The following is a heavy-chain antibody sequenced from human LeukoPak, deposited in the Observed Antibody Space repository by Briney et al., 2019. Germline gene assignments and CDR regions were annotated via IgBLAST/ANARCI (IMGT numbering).Heavy chain of an antibody. CDR1: GFTFDDYG. Sequence: AGGSLRLSCAASGFTFDDYGMSWVRQAPGKGLEWVSGINWNGGSTGYADSVKGRFTISRDNAKNSLYLQMNSLRAEDTAVYHCARDGYSSGWSNYDAHSYGLDDYWGQGTLVTVSS. V-gene: IGHV3-20*01. CDR2: INWNGGST. J-gene: IGHJ4*02. D-gene: IGHD6-19*01. CDR3: ARDGYSSGWSNYDAHSYGLDDY.